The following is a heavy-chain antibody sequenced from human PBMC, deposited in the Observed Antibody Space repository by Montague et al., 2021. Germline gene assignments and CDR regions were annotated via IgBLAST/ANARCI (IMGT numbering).Heavy chain of an antibody. CDR3: ARSYDS. CDR2: IKTDGSST. Sequence: SLRLSCAASGSTFSSYWMHWVRQAPGKGLVWVSTIKTDGSSTNYADSVKGRFTISRDNAKNTLYLQMNSLRVEDTAVYYCARSYDSWGQGALATVSS. D-gene: IGHD1-26*01. CDR1: GSTFSSYW. J-gene: IGHJ4*02. V-gene: IGHV3-74*01.